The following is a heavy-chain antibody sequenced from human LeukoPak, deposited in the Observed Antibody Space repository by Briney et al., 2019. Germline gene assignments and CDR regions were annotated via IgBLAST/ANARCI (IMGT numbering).Heavy chain of an antibody. V-gene: IGHV3-23*01. CDR1: GFTFSTYG. CDR2: TSTSGGST. CDR3: AKRSDYGGNWNYFDY. Sequence: GGSLRLSCAASGFTFSTYGMSWVRQAPGKGLEWVSATSTSGGSTYYADTVKGRFTISRDNSKNTLYLQMNSLRAEDTAVYYCAKRSDYGGNWNYFDYWGQGTLVTVSS. D-gene: IGHD4-23*01. J-gene: IGHJ4*02.